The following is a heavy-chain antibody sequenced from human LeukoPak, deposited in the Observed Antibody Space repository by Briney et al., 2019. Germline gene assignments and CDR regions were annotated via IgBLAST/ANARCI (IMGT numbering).Heavy chain of an antibody. CDR1: GGTFSSYA. CDR2: IIPILGIA. D-gene: IGHD5-12*01. CDR3: ARDNGYSGYDSYYYYYYGMDV. J-gene: IGHJ6*02. V-gene: IGHV1-69*04. Sequence: GASVKVSCKASGGTFSSYAISWVRQAPGQGLEWMGRIIPILGIANYAQKFQGRVTITADKSTSTAYVELSSLRSEDTAVYYCARDNGYSGYDSYYYYYYGMDVWGQGTTVTVSS.